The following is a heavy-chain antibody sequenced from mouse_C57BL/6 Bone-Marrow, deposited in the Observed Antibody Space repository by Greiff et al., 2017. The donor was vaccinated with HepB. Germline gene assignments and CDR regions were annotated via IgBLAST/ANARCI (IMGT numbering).Heavy chain of an antibody. D-gene: IGHD1-1*01. J-gene: IGHJ2*01. CDR3: AYYYGSTHGVDY. V-gene: IGHV1-26*01. CDR2: INPNNGGT. Sequence: VQLQQSGPELVKPGASVKISCKASGYTFTDYYMNWVKQSHGKSLEWIGDINPNNGGTSYNQKFKGKATLTVDKSSSTAYMELSSLTSEDSAVYYCAYYYGSTHGVDYWGQGTTLTVSS. CDR1: GYTFTDYY.